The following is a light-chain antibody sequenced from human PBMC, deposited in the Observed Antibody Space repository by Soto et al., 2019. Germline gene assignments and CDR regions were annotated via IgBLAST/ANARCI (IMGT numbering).Light chain of an antibody. CDR2: DAS. Sequence: EIVLTQSPDTLSLSPGERAIFSCRTSQRIGSTLARYQHKPGQAPRLLIYDASNRATGIPARFSGSGSGTDFTLTISSLEPEDFAVYFCQQRSKWPVTFGPGTTVDIK. V-gene: IGKV3-11*01. CDR1: QRIGST. J-gene: IGKJ3*01. CDR3: QQRSKWPVT.